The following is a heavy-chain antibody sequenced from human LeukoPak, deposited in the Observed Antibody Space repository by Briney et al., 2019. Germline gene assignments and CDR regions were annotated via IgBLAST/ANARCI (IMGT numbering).Heavy chain of an antibody. D-gene: IGHD5-12*01. Sequence: GGSLRLSCAASGFTFSSYSMNWVRQAPGKGLEWVSSISSSSYIYYADSVKGRFTISRDNAKNSLHLQMNSLRAEDTAVYYCARRDSGYADAFDIWGQGTMVTVSS. CDR2: ISSSSYI. J-gene: IGHJ3*02. CDR3: ARRDSGYADAFDI. V-gene: IGHV3-21*01. CDR1: GFTFSSYS.